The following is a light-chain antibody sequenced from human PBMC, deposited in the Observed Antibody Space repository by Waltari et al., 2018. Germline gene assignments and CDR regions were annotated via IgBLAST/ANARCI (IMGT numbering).Light chain of an antibody. CDR2: GAF. J-gene: IGKJ2*01. Sequence: EIVLTQSPGTLSLSPGERATLSCRASQSVSSNYLAWYQQKPGQAPRLVMYGAFNRAAGIPDRFACSGSGTDFTLIISRLEPEDFAVYYCQQYVTPPPKYTFGQGTKLEIK. V-gene: IGKV3-20*01. CDR1: QSVSSNY. CDR3: QQYVTPPPKYT.